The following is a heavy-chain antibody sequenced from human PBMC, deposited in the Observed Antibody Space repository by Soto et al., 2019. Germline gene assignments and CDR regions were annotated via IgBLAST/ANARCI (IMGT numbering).Heavy chain of an antibody. V-gene: IGHV1-58*01. J-gene: IGHJ6*02. Sequence: GASVKVSCKASGFAFTSSAVQWVRQARGQRLEWIGWIVVGSGNTNYAQKFQERVTITRDMSTSTAYMELSSLRSEDTAVYYCAASGSYYYYYYYYGMDVWGQGTTVTVSS. CDR1: GFAFTSSA. CDR3: AASGSYYYYYYYYGMDV. CDR2: IVVGSGNT. D-gene: IGHD1-26*01.